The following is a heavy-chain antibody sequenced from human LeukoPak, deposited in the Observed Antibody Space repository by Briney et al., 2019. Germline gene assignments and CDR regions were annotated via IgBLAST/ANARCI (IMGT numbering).Heavy chain of an antibody. Sequence: PGGSLRLSCAASGFTFSSYAMSWVRQAPGKGLEWVSAISGSGGSTYYADSVKGRFTISRDNSKNTLYLQMNSLRAEDTAVYYCAKNFFNVHYYYYYMDVRGKGTTVTVSS. CDR3: AKNFFNVHYYYYYMDV. D-gene: IGHD3-3*01. CDR2: ISGSGGST. CDR1: GFTFSSYA. V-gene: IGHV3-23*01. J-gene: IGHJ6*03.